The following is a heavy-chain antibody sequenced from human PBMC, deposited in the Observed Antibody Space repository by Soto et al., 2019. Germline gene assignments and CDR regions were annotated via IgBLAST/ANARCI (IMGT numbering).Heavy chain of an antibody. CDR2: INPNSGGT. Sequence: ASVKVSCKASGYTFTDYYMHWVRQAPGQGLEWMGWINPNSGGTNYAQKFQGRVTMTRVTSISTAYMELSSLRSDDTALYYCAKDPNIVVVAAATGGMDVWGQGNMVTVSS. J-gene: IGHJ6*02. CDR1: GYTFTDYY. D-gene: IGHD2-2*01. CDR3: AKDPNIVVVAAATGGMDV. V-gene: IGHV1-2*02.